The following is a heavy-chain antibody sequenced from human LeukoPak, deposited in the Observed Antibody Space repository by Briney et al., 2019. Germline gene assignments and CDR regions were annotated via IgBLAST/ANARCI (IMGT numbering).Heavy chain of an antibody. V-gene: IGHV3-7*01. CDR3: ARNRRDGPNPRTAGYFDL. CDR2: IKQDGSEK. CDR1: GFTFSSYW. Sequence: GGSLGLSCAASGFTFSSYWMSWVRQAPGKGLEWVDKIKQDGSEKYYVDSVKGRFTISRDNAKNSLYLQMNSLRAEDTAVYYCARNRRDGPNPRTAGYFDLWGRGTLVTVSS. J-gene: IGHJ2*01. D-gene: IGHD6-25*01.